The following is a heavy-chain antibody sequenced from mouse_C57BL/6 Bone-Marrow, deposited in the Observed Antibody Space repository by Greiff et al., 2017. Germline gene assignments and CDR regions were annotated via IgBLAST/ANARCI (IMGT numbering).Heavy chain of an antibody. CDR3: ARYLRDWYFDV. J-gene: IGHJ1*03. V-gene: IGHV3-8*01. D-gene: IGHD1-1*01. Sequence: EVQLMESGPGLAKPSQTLSLTCSATGYSITSDYWNWIRKFPGTKLEYMGYIRYSGSTYYNPSPKSRTSITRDTSKDQYYLQLNSVTTEDTATYYCARYLRDWYFDVWGTGTTVTVAS. CDR1: GYSITSDY. CDR2: IRYSGST.